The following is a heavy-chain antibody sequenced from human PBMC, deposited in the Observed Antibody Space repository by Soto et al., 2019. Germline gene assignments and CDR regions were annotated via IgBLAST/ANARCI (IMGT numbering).Heavy chain of an antibody. D-gene: IGHD1-1*01. CDR1: GYTFTSYD. CDR2: MNPNSGNT. J-gene: IGHJ4*02. V-gene: IGHV1-8*01. CDR3: ARGCGAISGCDN. Sequence: ASVKVSCKASGYTFTSYDIHWVRQATGQGLEWMGWMNPNSGNTDYAQKFQGRVTLTRNTSMRTAYMELTSLRSEDTAVYYCARGCGAISGCDNWGQGNLVTVSS.